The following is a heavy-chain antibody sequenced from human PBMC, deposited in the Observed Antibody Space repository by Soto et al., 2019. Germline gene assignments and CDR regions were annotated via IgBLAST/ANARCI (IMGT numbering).Heavy chain of an antibody. D-gene: IGHD3-10*01. CDR1: GGSISSGGYY. CDR3: ARYGSGKFYYYYMDV. J-gene: IGHJ6*03. Sequence: SETLSLTCTVSGGSISSGGYYWSWIRQHPGKGLEWIGYIYYSGSTYYNPSRKSRVTISVDTSKNQFSLKLSSVTAADTAVYYCARYGSGKFYYYYMDVWGKGTTVTVSS. V-gene: IGHV4-31*03. CDR2: IYYSGST.